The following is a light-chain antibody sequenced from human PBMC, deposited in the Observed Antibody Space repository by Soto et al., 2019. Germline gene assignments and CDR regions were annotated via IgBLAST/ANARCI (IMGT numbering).Light chain of an antibody. J-gene: IGKJ3*01. CDR2: AAS. Sequence: DIQMTQSPSSLSASVGDRVTITCRASQTMSSYLNWYQQNPGKAPKLLIYAASSLQSGVPSRFSGSGSGTDFTLTISSLQPEDFATYYCQESNSILFTFGSGTKVHIE. V-gene: IGKV1-39*01. CDR1: QTMSSY. CDR3: QESNSILFT.